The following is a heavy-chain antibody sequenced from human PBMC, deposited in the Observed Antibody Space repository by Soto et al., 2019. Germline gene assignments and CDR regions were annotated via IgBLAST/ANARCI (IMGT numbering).Heavy chain of an antibody. J-gene: IGHJ3*02. CDR3: ARWGYYDILTGYYDAFDI. V-gene: IGHV3-11*01. CDR2: ISSSGSTI. D-gene: IGHD3-9*01. CDR1: GFTFSDYY. Sequence: GGSLRLSCAASGFTFSDYYMSWIRQAPGKGLEWVSYISSSGSTIYYADSVKGRFTISRDNAKNSLYLQMNSLRAEDTAVYYCARWGYYDILTGYYDAFDIWGQGTMVTVSS.